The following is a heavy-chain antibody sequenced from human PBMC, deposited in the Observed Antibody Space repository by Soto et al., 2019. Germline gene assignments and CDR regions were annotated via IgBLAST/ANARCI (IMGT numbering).Heavy chain of an antibody. Sequence: QVQLVQSGAEVKKPGSSVKVSCKASGGTFSSYAISWVRQAPGQGLEWMGGIIPIFGTANYAQKFQGRVTITADESTRTAYMELSSLRSEDTAVYYCARSTEWELPYYYYYGMDVWGQGTTVTVSS. V-gene: IGHV1-69*01. D-gene: IGHD1-26*01. CDR3: ARSTEWELPYYYYYGMDV. J-gene: IGHJ6*02. CDR1: GGTFSSYA. CDR2: IIPIFGTA.